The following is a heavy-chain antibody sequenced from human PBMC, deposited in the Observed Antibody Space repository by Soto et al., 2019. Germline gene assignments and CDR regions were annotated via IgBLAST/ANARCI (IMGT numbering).Heavy chain of an antibody. CDR2: IGTAGDT. J-gene: IGHJ4*02. CDR3: ARVALHSSGLDY. D-gene: IGHD6-19*01. Sequence: GGSLRLSCAASGFTFSSYDMHWVRQATGKGLEWVSAIGTAGDTYYPGSVKGRFTISRENAKNSLYLQMNSLRAGDTAVYYCARVALHSSGLDYWGQGTLVTVSS. V-gene: IGHV3-13*01. CDR1: GFTFSSYD.